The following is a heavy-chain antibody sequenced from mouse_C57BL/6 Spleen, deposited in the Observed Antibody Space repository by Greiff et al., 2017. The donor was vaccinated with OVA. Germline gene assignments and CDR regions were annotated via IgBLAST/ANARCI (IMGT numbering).Heavy chain of an antibody. V-gene: IGHV5-4*01. J-gene: IGHJ3*02. CDR2: ISDGGSYT. Sequence: EVHLVESGGGLVKPGGSLKLSCAASGFTFSSYAMSWVRQTPEKRLEWVATISDGGSYTYYPDNVKGRFTISRDNAKNNLYLQMSHLKSEDTAMYYCARDPFGWGQGTLVTVSA. CDR1: GFTFSSYA. CDR3: ARDPFG.